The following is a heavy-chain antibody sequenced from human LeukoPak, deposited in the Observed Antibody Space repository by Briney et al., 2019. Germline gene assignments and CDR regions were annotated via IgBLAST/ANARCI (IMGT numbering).Heavy chain of an antibody. J-gene: IGHJ4*02. Sequence: GGSLRLSCSASGFTFSSSPMHWVRQAPGKGLEYVSSINPSGSYASYADFAKGRFTISRDNWRNTLHLQMNSLTPDDTAIYYCVREMGSGTHYCLEFWGQGALVTVS. CDR1: GFTFSSSP. D-gene: IGHD3-10*01. CDR2: INPSGSYA. V-gene: IGHV3-64D*06. CDR3: VREMGSGTHYCLEF.